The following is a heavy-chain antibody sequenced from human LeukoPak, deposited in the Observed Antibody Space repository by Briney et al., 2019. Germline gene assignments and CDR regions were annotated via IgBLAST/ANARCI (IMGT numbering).Heavy chain of an antibody. J-gene: IGHJ2*01. CDR1: GGSFSGYS. D-gene: IGHD2-2*01. CDR3: ARGRPSVSVVVPAAISCFCGL. Sequence: SGTLSLTCAVSGGSFSGYSWSWIRQPPGKGLEWIGQINQSGRTNYNPSSQSRVTISVVTSKNQIYLKLRSVTAADTAVYYYARGRPSVSVVVPAAISCFCGLGGRGPRDTV. V-gene: IGHV4-34*01. CDR2: INQSGRT.